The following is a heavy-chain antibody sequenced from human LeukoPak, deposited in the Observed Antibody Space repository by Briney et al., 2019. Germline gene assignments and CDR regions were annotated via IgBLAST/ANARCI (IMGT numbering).Heavy chain of an antibody. Sequence: PGGSLRLSCAASGFTVSSYSMNWVRQAPGKGLEWISYISTSSSTIYYADSVKGRFTISRDNAKNSLYLQMNSLRAEDTAVYYCARPMARGVISAYFDYWGQGTLVTVSS. CDR3: ARPMARGVISAYFDY. CDR1: GFTVSSYS. D-gene: IGHD3-10*01. CDR2: ISTSSSTI. J-gene: IGHJ4*02. V-gene: IGHV3-48*01.